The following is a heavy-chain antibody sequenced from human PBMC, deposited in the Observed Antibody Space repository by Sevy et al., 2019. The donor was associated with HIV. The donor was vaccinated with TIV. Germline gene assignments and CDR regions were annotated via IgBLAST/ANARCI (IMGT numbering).Heavy chain of an antibody. CDR1: GFTFSHYW. J-gene: IGHJ6*02. V-gene: IGHV3-7*03. CDR3: ARDCNSATCLWGLDV. D-gene: IGHD1-26*01. CDR2: IKGGGSEK. Sequence: GGSLRLSCAASGFTFSHYWMTWVRQAPGKGPEWVANIKGGGSEKYYVDSVRGRFTISRDNAKNSLYLQMNRLRGDDTALYYSARDCNSATCLWGLDVWGQGTTVTVSS.